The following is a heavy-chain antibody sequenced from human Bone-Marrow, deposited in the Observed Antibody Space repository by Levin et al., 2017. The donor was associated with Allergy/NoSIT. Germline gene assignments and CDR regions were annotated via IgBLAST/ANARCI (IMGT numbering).Heavy chain of an antibody. CDR1: GYTFTSYD. Sequence: GESLKISCKASGYTFTSYDINWVRQATGQGLEWMGWMNPNSGNTGYAQKFQGRVTMTRNTSISTAYMELSSLRSEDTAVYYCARTPSGGSYYPGNYWGQGTLVTVSS. D-gene: IGHD1-26*01. J-gene: IGHJ4*02. V-gene: IGHV1-8*01. CDR3: ARTPSGGSYYPGNY. CDR2: MNPNSGNT.